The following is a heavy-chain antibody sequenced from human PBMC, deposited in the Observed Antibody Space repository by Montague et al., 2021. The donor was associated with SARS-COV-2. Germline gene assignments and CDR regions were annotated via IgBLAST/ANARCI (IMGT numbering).Heavy chain of an antibody. CDR3: ARSYDILTGYQSQALDY. D-gene: IGHD3-9*01. Sequence: SLRLSCAASGFTFSSYEMNWVRQAPGKGLEWVSYISSSGSTIYYXDSVKGRFTISRDNAKNSLYLQMNSLRAEDTAVYYCARSYDILTGYQSQALDYWAREPWSPSPQ. V-gene: IGHV3-48*03. CDR1: GFTFSSYE. J-gene: IGHJ4*02. CDR2: ISSSGSTI.